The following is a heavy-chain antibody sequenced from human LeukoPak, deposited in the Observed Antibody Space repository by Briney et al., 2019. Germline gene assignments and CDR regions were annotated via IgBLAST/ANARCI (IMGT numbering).Heavy chain of an antibody. D-gene: IGHD3-16*01. V-gene: IGHV3-7*01. J-gene: IGHJ5*02. CDR1: EFTFNRHW. CDR2: IRQNGNEK. CDR3: ARLLGESTIYDL. Sequence: GGSLRLSCVASEFTFNRHWMSWVRQAPGKGLEWVASIRQNGNEKYYVDSVKGRFIISRDNAEKSASLQMNSLRDDDTAIYYCARLLGESTIYDLWGQGTLVTVSS.